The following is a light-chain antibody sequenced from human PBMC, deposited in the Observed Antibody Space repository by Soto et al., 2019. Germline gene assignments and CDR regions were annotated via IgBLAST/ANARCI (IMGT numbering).Light chain of an antibody. Sequence: QSVLTQPPSVSGAPGQRVTISCTGSSSNIGAGYDVHWYQQLPGTAPKLLIYGNSNRPSGVPDRFSGSKSGTSASLAITGLQAEDEADYYCQSYDSSLSGRVVFGGGTKATVL. CDR3: QSYDSSLSGRVV. CDR1: SSNIGAGYD. J-gene: IGLJ2*01. V-gene: IGLV1-40*01. CDR2: GNS.